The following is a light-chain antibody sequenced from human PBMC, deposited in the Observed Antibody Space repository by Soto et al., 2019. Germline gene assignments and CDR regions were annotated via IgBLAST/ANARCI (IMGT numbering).Light chain of an antibody. J-gene: IGKJ4*01. CDR2: DAS. CDR3: HQRSAWPFT. CDR1: QTVGTD. V-gene: IGKV3-11*01. Sequence: IVLTQSPATLSLSPGERASLSCRASQTVGTDLAWYQVRPGQAPRLLIFDASTRATGVPPRFSGSRSGFDFTLTMRRLDLEDFALYYCHQRSAWPFTFGGGT.